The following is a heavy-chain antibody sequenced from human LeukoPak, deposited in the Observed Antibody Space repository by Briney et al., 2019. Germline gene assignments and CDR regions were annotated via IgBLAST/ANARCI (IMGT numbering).Heavy chain of an antibody. CDR1: GFTFSSYA. Sequence: EGSLRLSCAASGFTFSSYAMSWVRQAPGKGLEWVSAISGSGGSTYYADSVKGRFTISRDNSKNTLYLQMNSLRAEDTAVYYCAKDSPEAHFWSGYTFYFDYWGQGTLVTVSS. D-gene: IGHD3-3*02. V-gene: IGHV3-23*01. CDR3: AKDSPEAHFWSGYTFYFDY. CDR2: ISGSGGST. J-gene: IGHJ4*02.